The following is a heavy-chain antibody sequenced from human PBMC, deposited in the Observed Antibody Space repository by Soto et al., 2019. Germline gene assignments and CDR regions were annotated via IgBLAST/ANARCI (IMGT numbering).Heavy chain of an antibody. CDR1: GGTFSSYA. J-gene: IGHJ6*02. CDR3: ARSQGGSSSLDIYYYYYCGMDV. Sequence: SVKVSCKAPGGTFSSYAISWVRQAPGQGLEWMGGIIPIFGTAKYAQKFQGRVTITADESTSTGYMELSSLRSEDTAVYYCARSQGGSSSLDIYYYYYCGMDVWGQGTTVTVSS. CDR2: IIPIFGTA. D-gene: IGHD2-15*01. V-gene: IGHV1-69*13.